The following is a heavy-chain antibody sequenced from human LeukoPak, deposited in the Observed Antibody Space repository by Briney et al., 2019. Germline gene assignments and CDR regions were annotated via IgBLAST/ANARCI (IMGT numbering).Heavy chain of an antibody. J-gene: IGHJ4*02. CDR3: ARETADLGRSLDY. V-gene: IGHV4-4*07. CDR1: GFTFSSYA. CDR2: FYTSGIT. Sequence: PGGSLRLSCAASGFTFSSYAMSWIRQPAGKGLEWIGRFYTSGITNCNPSLKSRVTTSLDTPKNQSSLNLSSVTAADTAVYYCARETADLGRSLDYWGQGTLVTVSS. D-gene: IGHD1-1*01.